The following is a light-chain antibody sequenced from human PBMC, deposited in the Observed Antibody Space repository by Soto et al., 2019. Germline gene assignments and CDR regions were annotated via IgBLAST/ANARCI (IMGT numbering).Light chain of an antibody. V-gene: IGKV3-20*01. CDR1: QSVSSSY. J-gene: IGKJ5*01. Sequence: EIVLTHSPGTLSVSPGERATLSCRASQSVSSSYLAWYQQKPGQAPRLLIYGASSRATGIPDRFSGSGSGRDFTLTISGLEPEDFAVYYCQQYGSSPLISFGQGTRLEIK. CDR3: QQYGSSPLIS. CDR2: GAS.